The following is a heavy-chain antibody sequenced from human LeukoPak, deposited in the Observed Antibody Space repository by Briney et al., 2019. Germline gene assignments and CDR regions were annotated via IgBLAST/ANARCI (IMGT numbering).Heavy chain of an antibody. D-gene: IGHD2-15*01. CDR1: GGSFSGYY. CDR2: INHSGST. Sequence: SETLSLTCAVYGGSFSGYYWSWVRQPPGKGLEWRGEINHSGSTNYNPSLQSRVTISVDTSKTQSSLKLSSVTAAHTAVYYCARGRYCSADICTGGDSFDIWGQGTMVSVS. CDR3: ARGRYCSADICTGGDSFDI. V-gene: IGHV4-34*01. J-gene: IGHJ3*02.